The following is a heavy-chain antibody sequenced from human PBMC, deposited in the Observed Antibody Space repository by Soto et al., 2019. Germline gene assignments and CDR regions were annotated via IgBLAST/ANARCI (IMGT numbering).Heavy chain of an antibody. D-gene: IGHD2-21*02. Sequence: EVQLLESGGGLVQPGGSPRLSCAASGFSVSRYAMMWVRQPPGKGQEWVAGMTGSGGDIRYADPVKGRFTISKDNSKNTLYLQMNSLRAEDTAIYYCAKDAVYGDGLWLAGNWGQGTLVTVSS. V-gene: IGHV3-23*01. J-gene: IGHJ4*02. CDR2: MTGSGGDI. CDR1: GFSVSRYA. CDR3: AKDAVYGDGLWLAGN.